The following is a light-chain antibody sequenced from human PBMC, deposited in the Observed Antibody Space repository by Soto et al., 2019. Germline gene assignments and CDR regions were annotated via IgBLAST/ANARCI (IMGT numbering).Light chain of an antibody. CDR1: QSISSY. V-gene: IGKV1-5*03. J-gene: IGKJ1*01. Sequence: DIQMTQSPSSLSASVGDRVTITCRASQSISSYLNWYQQKPGKAPKLLIYKASSLQVGVPSRFSGSGSGPEFTLTISSLQPEDFATYYCQQYNNYWTFGPGTKVDIK. CDR3: QQYNNYWT. CDR2: KAS.